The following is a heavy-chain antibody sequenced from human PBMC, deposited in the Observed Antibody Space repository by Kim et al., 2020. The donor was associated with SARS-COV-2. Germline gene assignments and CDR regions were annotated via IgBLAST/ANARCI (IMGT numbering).Heavy chain of an antibody. D-gene: IGHD3-10*01. Sequence: SETLSLTCAVYGGSFSGHYWSWIRQPPGKGLEWIGEINHSGSTNYNPSLKSRVTISVDTSKNQFSLKLTSVTAEDTAVYYCARGFSYYYGSGSPGRYFDYWGQGTLVTVSS. CDR1: GGSFSGHY. CDR2: INHSGST. V-gene: IGHV4-34*01. J-gene: IGHJ4*02. CDR3: ARGFSYYYGSGSPGRYFDY.